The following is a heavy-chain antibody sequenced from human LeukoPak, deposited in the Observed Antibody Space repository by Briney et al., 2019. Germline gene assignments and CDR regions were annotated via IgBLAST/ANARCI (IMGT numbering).Heavy chain of an antibody. CDR2: INSGGGGT. CDR3: ATSLGPLTEY. V-gene: IGHV3-74*01. J-gene: IGHJ4*02. CDR1: EFAFSSNW. D-gene: IGHD7-27*01. Sequence: GGSLRLSCAASEFAFSSNWMHWVRQTPGKGLVWVSRINSGGGGTSYADSVEGRFTISRDNAKNTLYLQMNSLRAEDTAVYYCATSLGPLTEYWGQGTLVTVSS.